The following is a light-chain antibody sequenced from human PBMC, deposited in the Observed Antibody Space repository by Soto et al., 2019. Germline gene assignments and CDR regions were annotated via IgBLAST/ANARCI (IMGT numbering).Light chain of an antibody. J-gene: IGLJ1*01. Sequence: QSVLTQPASVSGSPGQSITISCTGTSSDVGGYNYASWYQQHPGKAPKLMIYEVSNRPSGVSNRFSGSKSGNTASLTISGLQAEDEADYYCSSYTSSSTLFGTGTKVTVL. V-gene: IGLV2-14*01. CDR2: EVS. CDR1: SSDVGGYNY. CDR3: SSYTSSSTL.